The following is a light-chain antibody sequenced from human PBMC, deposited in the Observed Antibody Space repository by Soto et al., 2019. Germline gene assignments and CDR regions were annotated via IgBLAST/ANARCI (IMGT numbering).Light chain of an antibody. CDR2: VAS. Sequence: IQMTQSPSSLSASVGDSLTITCRASQYISTYLNWYQQKPGKAPKLLIYVASNLQSGVPSRFTGSGSGTDFTLTISSMQPEDIATDYCQESYSTSFGQGTKVDIK. CDR1: QYISTY. CDR3: QESYSTS. V-gene: IGKV1-39*01. J-gene: IGKJ1*01.